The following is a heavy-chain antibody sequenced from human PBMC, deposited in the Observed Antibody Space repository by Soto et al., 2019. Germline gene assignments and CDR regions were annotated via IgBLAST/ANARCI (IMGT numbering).Heavy chain of an antibody. CDR1: GFTFSSHW. D-gene: IGHD1-20*01. J-gene: IGHJ4*02. CDR2: INTDASTT. Sequence: GGSLRLSCAASGFTFSSHWMHWVRQTPGKGLVWVSRINTDASTTNYADSVKGRFSISRDNAKNTLYLQMSSLRVEDTAVYYCARDLNWNQADYWGQGTLVTVSS. V-gene: IGHV3-74*01. CDR3: ARDLNWNQADY.